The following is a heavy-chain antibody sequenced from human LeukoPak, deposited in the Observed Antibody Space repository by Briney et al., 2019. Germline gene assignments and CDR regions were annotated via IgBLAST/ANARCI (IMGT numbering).Heavy chain of an antibody. J-gene: IGHJ4*02. V-gene: IGHV4-59*13. CDR1: GDSISSYY. CDR3: ARVGSGRYFDN. CDR2: IYYSGST. Sequence: SETLSLTCTVSGDSISSYYWTWIRQPPGKGLEWIGNIYYSGSTNYNPSLKSRVTIVVDTSKNQFSLKLSSVTAADTAVYYCARVGSGRYFDNWGQGTLVTVSS. D-gene: IGHD3-10*01.